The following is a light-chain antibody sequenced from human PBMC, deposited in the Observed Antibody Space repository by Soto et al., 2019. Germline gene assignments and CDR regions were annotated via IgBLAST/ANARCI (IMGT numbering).Light chain of an antibody. CDR2: KAP. CDR3: QHYNSYSEA. V-gene: IGKV1-5*03. Sequence: DIQMTQSPSTLSGSVGGRVTITCRASQTISSWLAWYQQKPGKARKLLIYKAPTLKSGVPSRFSGSGSGTEFTLTISSLQPDDFATYYCQHYNSYSEAFGQGTKV. J-gene: IGKJ1*01. CDR1: QTISSW.